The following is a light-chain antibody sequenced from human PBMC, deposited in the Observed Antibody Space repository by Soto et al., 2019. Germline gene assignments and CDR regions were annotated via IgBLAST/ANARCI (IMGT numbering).Light chain of an antibody. J-gene: IGKJ1*01. V-gene: IGKV3-15*01. CDR1: QSVSSN. Sequence: IVMTHSPAILSVSPVDIATGSFRASQSVSSNLAWFQQKPGQTPRLLFNGASTRATGIPARFTGSGSGTEFILTISSLQSQDFAVYYCQQYDIWPPTFGQGTKVDIK. CDR2: GAS. CDR3: QQYDIWPPT.